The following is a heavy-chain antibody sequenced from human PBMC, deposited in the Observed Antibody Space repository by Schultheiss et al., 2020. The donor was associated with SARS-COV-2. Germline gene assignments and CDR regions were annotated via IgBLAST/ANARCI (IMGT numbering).Heavy chain of an antibody. CDR2: ISSSGSTI. CDR1: GFTFSTYE. CDR3: ARDSSSPKYYYYYMDV. Sequence: GGSLRLSCAASGFTFSTYEMNWVRQAPGKGLECISYISSSGSTIYYADSVKGRFTISRDNAKNSLYLQMNSLRAEDTAVYYCARDSSSPKYYYYYMDVWVKETTITISS. V-gene: IGHV3-48*03. J-gene: IGHJ6*03. D-gene: IGHD6-6*01.